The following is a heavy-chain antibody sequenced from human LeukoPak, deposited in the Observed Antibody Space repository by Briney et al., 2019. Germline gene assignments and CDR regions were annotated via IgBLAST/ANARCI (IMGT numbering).Heavy chain of an antibody. J-gene: IGHJ2*01. CDR2: IYYSGST. D-gene: IGHD2-15*01. V-gene: IGHV4-39*01. Sequence: SETLSLTCTVSGGSISSRSYYWGWVRQPPGKGLEWIATIYYSGSTSYNPSLKSRLTISVDTSKNQFSLKLSSVTAADTAVYYCLTAYSGRYFDLWGRGTLVTVSS. CDR1: GGSISSRSYY. CDR3: LTAYSGRYFDL.